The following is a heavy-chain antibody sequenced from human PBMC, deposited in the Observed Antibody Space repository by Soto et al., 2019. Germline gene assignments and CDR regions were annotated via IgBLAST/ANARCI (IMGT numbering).Heavy chain of an antibody. Sequence: GASVKVSCKASGGTFSSYAISWVRQAPGQGLEWMGGIIPIFGTANYAQKFQGRVTITADESTSTAYMELSSLRSEDTAVYYCAKGPLGYCSGGSCPWLGYYGMDVWGQGTTVTVSS. CDR1: GGTFSSYA. J-gene: IGHJ6*02. V-gene: IGHV1-69*13. CDR2: IIPIFGTA. CDR3: AKGPLGYCSGGSCPWLGYYGMDV. D-gene: IGHD2-15*01.